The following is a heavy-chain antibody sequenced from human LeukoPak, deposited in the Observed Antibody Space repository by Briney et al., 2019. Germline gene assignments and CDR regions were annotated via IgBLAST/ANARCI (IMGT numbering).Heavy chain of an antibody. CDR1: GYSFTSYW. Sequence: GESLQISCKGSGYSFTSYWIGWVRQLPGKGLEWMGIIYPGDSDTRYSPSFQGRVTISADKSISTAYLQWSSLKASDTAMYYCARMEGQHNDAFDIWGQGTMVTVSS. CDR2: IYPGDSDT. V-gene: IGHV5-51*01. J-gene: IGHJ3*02. D-gene: IGHD3-3*01. CDR3: ARMEGQHNDAFDI.